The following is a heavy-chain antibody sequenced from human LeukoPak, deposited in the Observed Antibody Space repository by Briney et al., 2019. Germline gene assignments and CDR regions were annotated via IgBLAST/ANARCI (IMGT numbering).Heavy chain of an antibody. V-gene: IGHV3-11*04. D-gene: IGHD3-22*01. CDR3: AGGYYDSSGYPISGISDY. J-gene: IGHJ4*02. CDR1: GFTFSDYY. Sequence: PGGSLRLSCAASGFTFSDYYMSWIRQAPGKGLGWVSYISSGGSTIYYADSVKGRFTISRDNAKNSLYLQMNSLRAEDTAVYYCAGGYYDSSGYPISGISDYWGQGTLVTVSS. CDR2: ISSGGSTI.